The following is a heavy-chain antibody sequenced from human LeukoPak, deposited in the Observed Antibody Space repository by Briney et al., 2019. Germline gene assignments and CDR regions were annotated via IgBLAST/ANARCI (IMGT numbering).Heavy chain of an antibody. J-gene: IGHJ5*02. CDR1: GFSLSTSGVG. CDR2: IYWNDDK. V-gene: IGHV2-5*01. Sequence: SGPTLVNPTQTLTLTCSFSGFSLSTSGVGVGWIRQPPGKALEWPALIYWNDDKRYSPSLKSRLTITKDTSKNQVVLTMTNMDPVDTARYYCAHRSDLSVNNWFDPWGQGTLVTVSS. CDR3: AHRSDLSVNNWFDP.